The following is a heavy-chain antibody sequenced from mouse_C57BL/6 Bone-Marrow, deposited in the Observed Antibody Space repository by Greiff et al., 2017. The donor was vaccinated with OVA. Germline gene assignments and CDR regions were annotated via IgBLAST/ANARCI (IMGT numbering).Heavy chain of an antibody. Sequence: QVQLQQSGAELARPGASVKLSCKASGYTFTSYGISWVKQRTGQGLEWIGEIYPRSGNTYYNEKFKGKATLTADKSSSTAYMELRSLTSEDAAVYVCERSQGYGFAYWGQGTLVTVSA. D-gene: IGHD2-14*01. CDR2: IYPRSGNT. V-gene: IGHV1-81*01. J-gene: IGHJ3*01. CDR1: GYTFTSYG. CDR3: ERSQGYGFAY.